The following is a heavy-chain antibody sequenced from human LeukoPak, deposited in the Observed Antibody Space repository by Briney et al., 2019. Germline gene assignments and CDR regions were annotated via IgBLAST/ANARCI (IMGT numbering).Heavy chain of an antibody. CDR2: IKPNSGGT. Sequence: GASVTVSFKASGYTFTSYYMHWVRQAPGQGLEWMGWIKPNSGGTSYAQKFQGRVTMTRDTSISTAYMELSRLRSDDTAVYYCARDYYDFWSGYSTGPYYYYYMDVWGKGTTVTVSS. CDR3: ARDYYDFWSGYSTGPYYYYYMDV. CDR1: GYTFTSYY. D-gene: IGHD3-3*01. V-gene: IGHV1-2*02. J-gene: IGHJ6*03.